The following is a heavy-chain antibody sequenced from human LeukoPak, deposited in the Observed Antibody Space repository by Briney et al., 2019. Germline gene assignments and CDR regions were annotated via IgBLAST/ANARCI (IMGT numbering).Heavy chain of an antibody. V-gene: IGHV3-15*01. CDR1: GFIFSNAW. CDR3: TTREKHLDY. J-gene: IGHJ4*02. CDR2: IKGKTDGGTT. Sequence: GGSLRLSCAASGFIFSNAWISWVRQAPGKGLEGVGLIKGKTDGGTTDYAAPVKGRFTISRDDSKNTLYLQVNSLKTEDTAVYYCTTREKHLDYWGQGTLVTVSS.